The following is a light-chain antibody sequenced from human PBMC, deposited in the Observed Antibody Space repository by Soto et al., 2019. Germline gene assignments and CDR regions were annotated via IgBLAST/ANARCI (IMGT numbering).Light chain of an antibody. CDR2: KAS. CDR3: QQYNDYSWT. CDR1: QGISSW. V-gene: IGKV1-5*03. J-gene: IGKJ1*01. Sequence: DIQMTQSPSSLSASVGDRFTITCRASQGISSWLAWYRQKPGKAPRLLIYKASTLEIGVPSRFSGSGSGTEFTLTISSLQPDDVATYYCQQYNDYSWTFGQGTKV.